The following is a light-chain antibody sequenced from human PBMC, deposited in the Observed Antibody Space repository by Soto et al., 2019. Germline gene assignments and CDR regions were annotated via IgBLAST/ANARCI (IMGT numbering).Light chain of an antibody. CDR1: QSVSNSY. Sequence: EIVVTQSPGALSLSPGERATLSCRASQSVSNSYLAWYQQKPGQAPRLLIYAASSRATGIPDRFSGSGSGTEFTLTISRLEPEDFAVYYCQQFGSSSYTFGQGTKLEIK. V-gene: IGKV3-20*01. CDR3: QQFGSSSYT. J-gene: IGKJ2*01. CDR2: AAS.